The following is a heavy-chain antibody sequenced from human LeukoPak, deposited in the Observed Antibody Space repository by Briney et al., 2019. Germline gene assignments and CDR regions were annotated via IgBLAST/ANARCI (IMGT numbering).Heavy chain of an antibody. Sequence: PGASLRLSSAVSGFTFSGYTMNWVRQAPGKRLERVSSISSSSRYIFYADSVKGRFTISRDNTKDSLYLQMNSLRAEDTAVHYCARQNYYMDVWGKGTTVTVSS. CDR3: ARQNYYMDV. V-gene: IGHV3-21*01. CDR2: ISSSSRYI. J-gene: IGHJ6*03. CDR1: GFTFSGYT.